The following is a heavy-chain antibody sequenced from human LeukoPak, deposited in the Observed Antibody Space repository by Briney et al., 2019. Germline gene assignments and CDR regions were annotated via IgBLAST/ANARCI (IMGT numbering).Heavy chain of an antibody. CDR2: IYTSGST. Sequence: SETLSLTCTVSGGSISSYYWSWIRQPAGKGLEWIGRIYTSGSTNYNPSLKSRVTMSVDTSENQFSLKLSSVTAADTAVYYCARDRDGYNFGVDAFDIWGQGTMVTVSS. V-gene: IGHV4-4*07. D-gene: IGHD5-24*01. CDR3: ARDRDGYNFGVDAFDI. CDR1: GGSISSYY. J-gene: IGHJ3*02.